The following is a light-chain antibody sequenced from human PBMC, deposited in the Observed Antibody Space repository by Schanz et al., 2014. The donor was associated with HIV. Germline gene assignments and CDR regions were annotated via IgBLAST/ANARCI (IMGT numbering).Light chain of an antibody. CDR3: QQDGSS. V-gene: IGKV3-20*01. J-gene: IGKJ3*01. CDR2: GAS. CDR1: QSVSTY. Sequence: EIVLTQSPVTLSLSPGERATLSCRASQSVSTYLAWYQQKPGQAPRLLIYGASNRAAGIPDRFSGSGSGTDFTLTISRLEPEDFAVYYCQQDGSSFGPGTKVEIK.